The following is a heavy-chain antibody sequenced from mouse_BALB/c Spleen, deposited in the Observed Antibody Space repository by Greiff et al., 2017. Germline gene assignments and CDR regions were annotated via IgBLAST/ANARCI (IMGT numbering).Heavy chain of an antibody. CDR1: GYAFTNYL. D-gene: IGHD2-14*01. J-gene: IGHJ4*01. V-gene: IGHV1-54*01. CDR3: ARGRYDLYAMDY. Sequence: QVQLQQSGAELVRPGTSVKVSCKASGYAFTNYLIEWVKQRPGQGLEWIGVINPGRGGTNYNEKFKGKATLTADKSSSTAYMQLSSLTSDDSAVYFCARGRYDLYAMDYWGQGTSVTVSS. CDR2: INPGRGGT.